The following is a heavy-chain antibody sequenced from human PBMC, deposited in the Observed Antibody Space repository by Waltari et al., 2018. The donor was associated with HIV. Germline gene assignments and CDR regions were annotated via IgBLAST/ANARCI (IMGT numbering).Heavy chain of an antibody. J-gene: IGHJ4*02. D-gene: IGHD3-3*01. CDR2: INHSGST. CDR3: ARGARLRFLEWLKGKGYGCFDY. CDR1: GGSFSGYY. Sequence: QVQLQQWGAGLLKPSETLSLTCAVYGGSFSGYYWSWIRQPPGKGLEWIGEINHSGSTNYNPSLKRRVTISVDTSKNQFSLKLSSVTAADTAVYYCARGARLRFLEWLKGKGYGCFDYWGQGTLVTVSS. V-gene: IGHV4-34*01.